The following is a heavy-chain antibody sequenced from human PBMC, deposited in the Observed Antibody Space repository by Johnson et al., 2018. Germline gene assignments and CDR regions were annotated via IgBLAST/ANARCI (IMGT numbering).Heavy chain of an antibody. J-gene: IGHJ3*02. CDR1: GFTFSSYG. D-gene: IGHD6-13*01. Sequence: QVQLVESGGGVVQPGRSLRLSCAASGFTFSSYGMHWVRQAPGKGLEWLAVISYDGSNTYYADSVKGRFTIPRDHSKNTLYLQINSLRAEDTAVFYGARERWPGAPDAFDIWGQGTMVTVSS. CDR3: ARERWPGAPDAFDI. V-gene: IGHV3-30*03. CDR2: ISYDGSNT.